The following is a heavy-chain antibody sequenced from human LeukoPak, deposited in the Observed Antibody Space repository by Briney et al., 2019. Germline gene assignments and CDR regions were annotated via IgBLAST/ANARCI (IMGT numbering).Heavy chain of an antibody. CDR1: GFTFSSYW. D-gene: IGHD3-3*01. V-gene: IGHV3-7*01. J-gene: IGHJ4*02. CDR3: ARDQPTLPYHDFWSLGGPIDY. CDR2: IKQDGSEK. Sequence: GGSLRLSCAASGFTFSSYWMSWVRQAPGKGLEWVANIKQDGSEKYYVDSVKGRFTISRDNAKNSLYLQMNSLRAEDTAVYYCARDQPTLPYHDFWSLGGPIDYWGQGTLVTVSS.